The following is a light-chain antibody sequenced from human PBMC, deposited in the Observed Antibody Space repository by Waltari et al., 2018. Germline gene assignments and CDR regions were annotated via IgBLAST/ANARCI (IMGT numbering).Light chain of an antibody. V-gene: IGKV2-29*02. J-gene: IGKJ4*01. CDR3: MQAIHLPLT. Sequence: DVVMTQTPFSLSVTPGQPASISCKSSQSLLYSDGKTYLYWYLQKPGQSPHLLIYEVSSRVSGVPERFSCSGSGTDFTLKISRVEAEDVGVYYCMQAIHLPLTFGGGTKVEIK. CDR1: QSLLYSDGKTY. CDR2: EVS.